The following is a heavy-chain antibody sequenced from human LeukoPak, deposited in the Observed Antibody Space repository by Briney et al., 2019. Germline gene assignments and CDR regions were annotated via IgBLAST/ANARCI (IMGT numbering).Heavy chain of an antibody. Sequence: SETLSLTCTVSGVSVSSSSYYWSWIRQPPGKGLEWIGYIYYSGSTNYNPSFESRVTISLDTSKNQFALRLSSVTAADTAVYYCARHYGPWGQGTLVTVSS. D-gene: IGHD3-16*01. CDR1: GVSVSSSSYY. CDR2: IYYSGST. CDR3: ARHYGP. J-gene: IGHJ4*02. V-gene: IGHV4-61*01.